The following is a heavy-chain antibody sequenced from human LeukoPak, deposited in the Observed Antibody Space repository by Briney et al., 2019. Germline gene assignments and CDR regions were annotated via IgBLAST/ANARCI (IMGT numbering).Heavy chain of an antibody. J-gene: IGHJ4*02. CDR2: IYNTGRT. CDR1: GXSITNYY. V-gene: IGHV4-59*08. CDR3: AKHGVVVTAFDF. Sequence: SETLSLTCSVSGXSITNYYGSWIRQSPGKGLEWIGFIYNTGRTNYNPSLQSRVTMSIDTSKNQFSLKLSSVTAADTAVYFCAKHGVVVTAFDFWGQGALVTVSS. D-gene: IGHD2-21*02.